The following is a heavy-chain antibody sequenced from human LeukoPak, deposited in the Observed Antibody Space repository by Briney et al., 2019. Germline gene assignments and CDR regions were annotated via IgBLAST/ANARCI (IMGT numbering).Heavy chain of an antibody. CDR3: ARGYCSSTSCWASEYDY. V-gene: IGHV3-20*04. CDR1: GFIFDDYG. CDR2: INWNGGST. D-gene: IGHD2-2*01. Sequence: PGGSLRLSCAASGFIFDDYGMSWVRQAPGKGLEWVSGINWNGGSTGYADSVKGRFTISRDNAKNSLYLQMNSLRAEDTAVYYCARGYCSSTSCWASEYDYWGQGTLVTVSS. J-gene: IGHJ4*02.